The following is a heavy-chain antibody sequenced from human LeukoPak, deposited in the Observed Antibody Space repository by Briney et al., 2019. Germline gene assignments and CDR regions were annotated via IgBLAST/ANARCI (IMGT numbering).Heavy chain of an antibody. CDR3: ANLGETIFGVVTDY. D-gene: IGHD3-3*01. CDR1: GFTFSSYG. CDR2: IRYDGSNK. J-gene: IGHJ4*02. V-gene: IGHV3-30*02. Sequence: PGGSLRLSCAASGFTFSSYGMHWVRQAPGKGLEWVAFIRYDGSNKYYADSVKGRFTISRDNSKNTLYLQMNSLRAEDTAVYYCANLGETIFGVVTDYWGQGTLVTVSS.